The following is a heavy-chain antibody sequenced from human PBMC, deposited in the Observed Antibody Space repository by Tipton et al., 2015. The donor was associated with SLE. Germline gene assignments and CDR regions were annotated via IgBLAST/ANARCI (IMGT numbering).Heavy chain of an antibody. CDR3: AKAAGVEVTGGDFDY. V-gene: IGHV3-7*03. CDR2: IHEDGSEQ. J-gene: IGHJ4*02. CDR1: GFSFSTYW. Sequence: GSLRLSCAASGFSFSTYWMTWVRQAPGKGLEWLANIHEDGSEQNYVDSIKGRFTISRDNAKNSLYLQMNSLRPEDTAFYYCAKAAGVEVTGGDFDYWGQGTLVTVSS. D-gene: IGHD2-21*02.